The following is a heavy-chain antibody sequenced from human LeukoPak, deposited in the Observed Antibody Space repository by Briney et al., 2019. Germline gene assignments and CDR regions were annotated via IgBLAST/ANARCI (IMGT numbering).Heavy chain of an antibody. J-gene: IGHJ4*02. Sequence: PGGSLRLSCAASGFTFDDYAMHWVRQAPGKGLEWVSGISWNSGSTYYADSVKGRFTISRDNSKNTLYLQMNSLRAEDTAVYYCAKVGYGVGASGRVTPFNAFDYWGQGTLVTVSS. CDR3: AKVGYGVGASGRVTPFNAFDY. CDR2: ISWNSGST. V-gene: IGHV3-23*01. CDR1: GFTFDDYA. D-gene: IGHD1-26*01.